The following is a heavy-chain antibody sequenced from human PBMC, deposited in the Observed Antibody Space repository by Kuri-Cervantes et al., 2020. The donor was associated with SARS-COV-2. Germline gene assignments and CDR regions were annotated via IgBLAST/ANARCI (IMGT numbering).Heavy chain of an antibody. CDR1: GFTFSNFA. V-gene: IGHV3-23*01. D-gene: IGHD4-17*01. CDR3: ASAKRASYGDPYND. J-gene: IGHJ4*02. Sequence: GESLKISCAASGFTFSNFAMSWVRQAPGKGLEWVSVISGSGSSTYYADSVKGRFTISRDNSKNTLHLQMNSLRAEDTAVYYCASAKRASYGDPYNDWGQGTLVTVSS. CDR2: ISGSGSST.